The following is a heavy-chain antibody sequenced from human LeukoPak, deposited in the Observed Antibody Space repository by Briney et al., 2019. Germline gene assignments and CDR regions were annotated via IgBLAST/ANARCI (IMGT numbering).Heavy chain of an antibody. D-gene: IGHD1-26*01. V-gene: IGHV3-30*02. CDR3: ASGSYYDGANY. CDR1: GFTFSSYG. Sequence: PGGSLRLSCAASGFTFSSYGMHWVRQAPGKGLEWVAFIRYDGSNKYYADADSVKGRFTISRDNSKNTLYLQMNSLRAEDTAVYYCASGSYYDGANYWGQGTLVTVSS. J-gene: IGHJ4*02. CDR2: IRYDGSNK.